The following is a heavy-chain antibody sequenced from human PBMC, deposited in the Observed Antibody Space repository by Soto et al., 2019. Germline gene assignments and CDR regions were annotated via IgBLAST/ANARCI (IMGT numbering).Heavy chain of an antibody. CDR1: GYTFTSYD. D-gene: IGHD1-26*01. CDR3: ASTLVGATSYWFDP. CDR2: MNPNSGNT. V-gene: IGHV1-8*01. Sequence: QVQLVQSGAEVKKPGASVKVSCKASGYTFTSYDINWVRQATGQGLEWMGWMNPNSGNTGYAQKFQGRVAMTRNTSISTAYMGLSSLRSEDTAVYYCASTLVGATSYWFDPWGQGTLVTVSS. J-gene: IGHJ5*02.